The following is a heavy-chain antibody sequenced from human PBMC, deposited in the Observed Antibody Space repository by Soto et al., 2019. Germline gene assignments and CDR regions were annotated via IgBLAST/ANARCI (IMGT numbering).Heavy chain of an antibody. J-gene: IGHJ4*02. V-gene: IGHV3-21*01. CDR3: ARAAGMVRGVIGVSYYFDY. CDR2: ISSSSSYI. CDR1: GFTFSSYS. Sequence: EVQLVESGGGLVKPGGSLRLSCAASGFTFSSYSMNWVRQAPGKGLEWVSSISSSSSYIYYADSVKGRFTISRDNAKNSLYLQMNSLRAEDTAVYYCARAAGMVRGVIGVSYYFDYWGQGTLVTVSS. D-gene: IGHD3-10*01.